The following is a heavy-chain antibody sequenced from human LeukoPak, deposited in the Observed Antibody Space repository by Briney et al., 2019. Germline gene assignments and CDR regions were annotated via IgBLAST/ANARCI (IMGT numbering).Heavy chain of an antibody. D-gene: IGHD6-13*01. Sequence: SETLSLTRTVSGGSISSYYWSWIRQPPGKGLEWIGYIYYSGSTNYNPSLKSRVTISVDTSKNQFSLKLSSVTAADTAVYYCARVANSSSWYLYYYYGMDVWGQGTTVTVSS. V-gene: IGHV4-59*01. CDR2: IYYSGST. CDR1: GGSISSYY. J-gene: IGHJ6*02. CDR3: ARVANSSSWYLYYYYGMDV.